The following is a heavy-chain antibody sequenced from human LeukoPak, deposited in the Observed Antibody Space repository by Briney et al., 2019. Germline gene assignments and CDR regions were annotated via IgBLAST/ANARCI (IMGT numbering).Heavy chain of an antibody. CDR3: ARDNDLGVGKIAARPINWFDP. CDR2: IYYSGST. J-gene: IGHJ5*02. CDR1: GGSISSSSYY. D-gene: IGHD6-6*01. Sequence: SETLSLTCTVSGGSISSSSYYWGWIRQPPGKGLEWIGYIYYSGSTNYNPSLKSRVTMSVDTSKNQFSLKLSSVTAADTAVYYCARDNDLGVGKIAARPINWFDPWGQGTLVTVSS. V-gene: IGHV4-61*05.